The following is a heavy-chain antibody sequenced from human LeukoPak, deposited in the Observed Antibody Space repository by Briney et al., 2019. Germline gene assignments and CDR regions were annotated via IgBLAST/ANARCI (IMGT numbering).Heavy chain of an antibody. Sequence: GGSLRLSCAASGFTFSSYWMSWVRQAPGKGLEWVANIKQDGSEKYYVNSVRGRFSISRDNAKNSLYLQMNSLRAEDTAVYYCAREHCSSSSCHLDYWGQGTLVTVSS. D-gene: IGHD2-2*01. CDR2: IKQDGSEK. V-gene: IGHV3-7*01. CDR3: AREHCSSSSCHLDY. J-gene: IGHJ4*02. CDR1: GFTFSSYW.